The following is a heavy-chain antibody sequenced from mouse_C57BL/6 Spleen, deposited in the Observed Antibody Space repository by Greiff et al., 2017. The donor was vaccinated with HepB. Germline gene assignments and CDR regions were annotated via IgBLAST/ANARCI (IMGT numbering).Heavy chain of an antibody. J-gene: IGHJ3*01. CDR2: INPGSGGT. V-gene: IGHV1-54*01. CDR1: GYAFTNYL. D-gene: IGHD1-1*01. Sequence: QVHVKQSGAELVRPGTSVKVSCKASGYAFTNYLIEWVKQRPGQGLEWIGVINPGSGGTNYNEKFKGKATLTADKSSSTAYMQLSSLTSEDSAVYFCARGEGSSSAWFAYWGQGTLVTVSA. CDR3: ARGEGSSSAWFAY.